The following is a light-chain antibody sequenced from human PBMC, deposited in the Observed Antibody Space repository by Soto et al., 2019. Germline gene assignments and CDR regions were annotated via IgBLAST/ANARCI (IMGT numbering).Light chain of an antibody. CDR3: QQRSNWPPVLT. Sequence: EIVLTQSPATLSLSPGERATLSCRASQSVSSYLAWYKQKPGQAPRLLIYDASNRTTGIPARFSGSGSGTDFTLPITSLAPEDFAVYYCQQRSNWPPVLTFGGGTKVEIK. CDR1: QSVSSY. J-gene: IGKJ4*01. V-gene: IGKV3-11*01. CDR2: DAS.